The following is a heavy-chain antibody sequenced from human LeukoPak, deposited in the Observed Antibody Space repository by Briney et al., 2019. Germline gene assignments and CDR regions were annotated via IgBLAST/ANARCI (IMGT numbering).Heavy chain of an antibody. CDR3: AKLTRGGYERFDF. CDR1: GYSFNTYW. D-gene: IGHD5-12*01. CDR2: IYPGDSET. J-gene: IGHJ4*02. Sequence: GESLKISCKGSGYSFNTYWLAWVRHMPGKGLECMGIIYPGDSETTYSPSFQGRVAISADKSISTAFLHWSSLRASDTAIYYCAKLTRGGYERFDFWGQGTLVTVSS. V-gene: IGHV5-51*01.